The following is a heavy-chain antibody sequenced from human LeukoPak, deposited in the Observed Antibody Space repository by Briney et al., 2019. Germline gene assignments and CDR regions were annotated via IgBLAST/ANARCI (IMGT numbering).Heavy chain of an antibody. Sequence: PGRSLRLSCAASGFTFDDYAMHWVRQAPGKGLEWVSGISWNSGSIGYADSVKGRFTISRDNAKNSLYLQMNSLRAEDMAVYYCARVSLYHYYMDVWGKGTTVTVSS. J-gene: IGHJ6*03. CDR1: GFTFDDYA. CDR2: ISWNSGSI. V-gene: IGHV3-9*03. CDR3: ARVSLYHYYMDV.